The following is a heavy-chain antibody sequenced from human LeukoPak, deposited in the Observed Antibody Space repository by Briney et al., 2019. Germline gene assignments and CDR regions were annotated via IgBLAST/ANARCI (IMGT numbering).Heavy chain of an antibody. CDR3: AKAWDVDTAMVEHAFDI. J-gene: IGHJ3*02. V-gene: IGHV3-23*01. D-gene: IGHD5-18*01. CDR1: GFTFSSYA. Sequence: GGSLRLSCAASGFTFSSYAMSWVRQAPGKGLEWVSAISGSGGSTYYADSVKGRFTISRDNSKNTLYLQMNSLRAEDTAVYYCAKAWDVDTAMVEHAFDIWGQGTMVTVSS. CDR2: ISGSGGST.